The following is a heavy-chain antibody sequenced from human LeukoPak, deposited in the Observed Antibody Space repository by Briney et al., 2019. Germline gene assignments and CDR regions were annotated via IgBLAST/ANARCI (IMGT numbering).Heavy chain of an antibody. CDR2: IRSKANSYAT. V-gene: IGHV3-73*01. D-gene: IGHD1-26*01. CDR3: TGELFDY. J-gene: IGHJ4*02. Sequence: GGSLRLSCAASGFTFSSYEMNWVRQASGKGLEWVGRIRSKANSYATAYAASVKGRFTISRDDSKNTAYLQMNSLKTEDTAVYYCTGELFDYWGQGTLVTVSS. CDR1: GFTFSSYE.